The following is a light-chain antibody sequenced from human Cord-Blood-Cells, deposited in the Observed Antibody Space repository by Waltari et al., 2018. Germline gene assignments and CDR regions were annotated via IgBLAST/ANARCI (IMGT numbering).Light chain of an antibody. CDR2: EGS. CDR1: SSDVECYNL. CDR3: CSYAGSSTYV. J-gene: IGLJ1*01. V-gene: IGLV2-23*01. Sequence: QSALTHPASVSGSAGQSITISCTGTSSDVECYNLLPWYQQHPGKAPKLKIYEGSKRPSGVSTRFSGSTSGNTASLTLSGLQAEDEADYYCCSYAGSSTYVFGTGTKVTVL.